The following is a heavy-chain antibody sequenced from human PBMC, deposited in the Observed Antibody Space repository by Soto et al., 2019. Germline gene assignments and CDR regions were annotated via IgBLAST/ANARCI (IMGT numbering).Heavy chain of an antibody. CDR3: ARDKHDYFNRGIGFDT. J-gene: IGHJ5*02. D-gene: IGHD4-17*01. V-gene: IGHV6-1*02. CDR1: GDSVSSNGAA. CDR2: TYYRSKWYN. Sequence: QVQLQQSGPGLVKPSQTLSLTCAISGDSVSSNGAAWNWIRQSPSRGLEWLGRTYYRSKWYNDYAVSVKSRITINPDTSESQFSLQLNSVTPEDTAVYYCARDKHDYFNRGIGFDTWGQGILVTVSS.